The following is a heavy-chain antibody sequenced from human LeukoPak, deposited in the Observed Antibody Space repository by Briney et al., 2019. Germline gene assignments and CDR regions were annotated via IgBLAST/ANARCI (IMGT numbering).Heavy chain of an antibody. J-gene: IGHJ4*02. V-gene: IGHV4-34*01. CDR3: ARGAGRLPL. CDR2: INHSGST. CDR1: GFTFSDYA. Sequence: GSLRLSCAASGFTFSDYALSWVRQPPGKGLEWIGEINHSGSTNYNPSLKSRVTISVDTSKNQFSLKPSSVTAADTAVYYCARGAGRLPLWGQGTLVTVSS. D-gene: IGHD1-14*01.